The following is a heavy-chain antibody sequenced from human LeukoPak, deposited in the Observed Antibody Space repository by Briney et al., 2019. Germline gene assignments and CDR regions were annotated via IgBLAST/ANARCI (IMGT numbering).Heavy chain of an antibody. D-gene: IGHD5-24*01. Sequence: ASVKVSCKPSGYTFTSYGINWVRQAPGQGLEWMGWIRVYNGDTNYAQKFKGRVTMTTDTSTNTAYMELRSLGSDDTAVYYYARGGSRVTTINILDYWGQGTLVTVSS. CDR2: IRVYNGDT. J-gene: IGHJ4*02. CDR1: GYTFTSYG. CDR3: ARGGSRVTTINILDY. V-gene: IGHV1-18*01.